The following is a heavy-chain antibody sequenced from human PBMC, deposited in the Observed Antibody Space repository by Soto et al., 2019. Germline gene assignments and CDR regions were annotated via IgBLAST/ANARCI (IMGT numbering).Heavy chain of an antibody. CDR2: LLRSGSSA. CDR1: GFTFRDYA. V-gene: IGHV3-23*01. Sequence: PGGSLRLSCAASGFTFRDYAMTWARQAPGKGLEWVSSLLRSGSSAYYADSVRGRFTISSDTSANSLYLQMDNLRAEDTATYYCAKDAISGDGIWLMDSWGQGTVVTVSS. D-gene: IGHD4-17*01. J-gene: IGHJ5*02. CDR3: AKDAISGDGIWLMDS.